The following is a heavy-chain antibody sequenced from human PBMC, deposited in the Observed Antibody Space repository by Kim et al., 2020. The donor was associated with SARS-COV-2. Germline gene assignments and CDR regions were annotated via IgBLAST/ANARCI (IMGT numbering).Heavy chain of an antibody. V-gene: IGHV3-21*01. CDR3: VREDRSGNYYGLDV. CDR2: ITSNSNYI. J-gene: IGHJ6*02. CDR1: GFTFSSYS. Sequence: GGSLRLSCAASGFTFSSYSMIWVRQAPGKGLEWVSTITSNSNYIYYATSVKGRFTISRDKAKHSLYLQMNSLRAEDTAVYFCVREDRSGNYYGLDVWGQG.